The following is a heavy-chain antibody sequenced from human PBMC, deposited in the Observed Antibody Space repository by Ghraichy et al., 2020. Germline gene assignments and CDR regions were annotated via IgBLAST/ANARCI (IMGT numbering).Heavy chain of an antibody. CDR3: TREGYSYGSDAFDI. CDR1: GFTFGDYA. J-gene: IGHJ3*02. CDR2: IRSKAYGGTT. D-gene: IGHD5-18*01. Sequence: GGSLRLSCTASGFTFGDYAMSWFRQAPGKGLEWVGFIRSKAYGGTTEYAASVKGRFTISRDDSKSIAYLQMNSLKTEDTAVYYCTREGYSYGSDAFDIWGQGTMVTVSS. V-gene: IGHV3-49*03.